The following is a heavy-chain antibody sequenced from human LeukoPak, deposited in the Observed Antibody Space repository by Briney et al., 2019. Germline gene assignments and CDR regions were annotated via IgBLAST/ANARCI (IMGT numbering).Heavy chain of an antibody. J-gene: IGHJ4*02. CDR2: ISAYNGNT. D-gene: IGHD3-9*01. Sequence: GASVKVSCKASGYTFTSYGISWVRQAPGQGLEWMGWISAYNGNTNYAQKFQGRVTMTRDTSTSTVYMELSSLRSEDTAVYYCARYELRYFDWPYFDYWGQGTLVTVSS. CDR3: ARYELRYFDWPYFDY. CDR1: GYTFTSYG. V-gene: IGHV1-18*01.